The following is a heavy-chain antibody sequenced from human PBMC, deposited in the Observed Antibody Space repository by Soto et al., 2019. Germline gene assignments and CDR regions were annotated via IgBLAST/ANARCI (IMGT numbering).Heavy chain of an antibody. CDR3: AKNTCYGGTCDPAFHI. D-gene: IGHD2-15*01. J-gene: IGHJ3*02. Sequence: QVQLQESGPGLVKPSGTLSLTCAVSGGSISSDNWWIWVRQTPGKGLDYMGEIYHTGGTFYNPSLXRXVXRXVAQTNISFSLRLPSVTPAHSAVYYCAKNTCYGGTCDPAFHIWGQGTTVTVSP. V-gene: IGHV4-4*02. CDR1: GGSISSDNW. CDR2: IYHTGGT.